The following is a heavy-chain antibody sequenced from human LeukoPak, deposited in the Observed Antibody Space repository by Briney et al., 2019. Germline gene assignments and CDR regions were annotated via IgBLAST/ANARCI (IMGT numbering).Heavy chain of an antibody. CDR2: ISGSGGST. D-gene: IGHD1-26*01. Sequence: PGGSLRLSCVASGFTFMSYAMSWVSQAPGKGLEWVSAISGSGGSTYYADSVKGRFTISRDNSKNTLYLQMNSLRAEDTAGYYCAKDLVVGATSLPFDWGQGTLVTVSS. CDR1: GFTFMSYA. V-gene: IGHV3-23*01. J-gene: IGHJ4*02. CDR3: AKDLVVGATSLPFD.